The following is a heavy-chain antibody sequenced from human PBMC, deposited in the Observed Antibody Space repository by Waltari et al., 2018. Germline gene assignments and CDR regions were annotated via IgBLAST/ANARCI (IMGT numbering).Heavy chain of an antibody. CDR3: ARDPRPYSGSPGAFDI. Sequence: QVQLVQSGAEVKKPGASVKVSCKASGYTFTSYAMHWVRQAPGQRLEWMGWINAGNGNTKYSQKFQGRVTITRDTSASTAYMELSSLRSEDTAVYYCARDPRPYSGSPGAFDIWGQGTMVTVSS. CDR2: INAGNGNT. D-gene: IGHD1-26*01. CDR1: GYTFTSYA. J-gene: IGHJ3*02. V-gene: IGHV1-3*01.